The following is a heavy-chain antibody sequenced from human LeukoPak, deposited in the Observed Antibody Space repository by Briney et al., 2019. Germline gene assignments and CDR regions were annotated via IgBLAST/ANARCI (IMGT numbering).Heavy chain of an antibody. Sequence: PGGSLRLSCAASGFTFSSYGMHWVRQAPGKGLEWVAVISYDGSNKYYADSVKGRFTISRDNSKNTLYLQMNSLRAEDTAVYYCAKDQYSSSRYGGYYYYYYGMDVWGKGTTVTVSS. D-gene: IGHD6-13*01. V-gene: IGHV3-30*18. CDR3: AKDQYSSSRYGGYYYYYYGMDV. CDR1: GFTFSSYG. J-gene: IGHJ6*04. CDR2: ISYDGSNK.